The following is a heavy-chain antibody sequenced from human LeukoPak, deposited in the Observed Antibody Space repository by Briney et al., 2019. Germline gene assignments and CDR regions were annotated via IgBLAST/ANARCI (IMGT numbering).Heavy chain of an antibody. Sequence: PGGSLRLSCAASGFTFSSSAMTWVRQAPGKGLEWVSGIGGGGTGTHYADSVKGRFTVSRDNSRNTLYLRMNSLRAEDTALYYCAKELESWEIFEYWGQGTLVTVSS. CDR2: IGGGGTGT. J-gene: IGHJ4*02. CDR3: AKELESWEIFEY. CDR1: GFTFSSSA. V-gene: IGHV3-23*01. D-gene: IGHD1-26*01.